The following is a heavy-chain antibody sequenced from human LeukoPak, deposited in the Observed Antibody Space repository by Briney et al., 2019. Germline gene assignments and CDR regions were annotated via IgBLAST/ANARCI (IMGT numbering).Heavy chain of an antibody. CDR2: IIPILGIA. CDR1: GGTFSSYA. J-gene: IGHJ5*02. V-gene: IGHV1-69*04. D-gene: IGHD2-15*01. CDR3: ARAISGGGGSPGNWFDP. Sequence: SVKVSCKASGGTFSSYAISWVRQAPGQGLEWMGRIIPILGIANYAQKFQGRVTITADKSTSTAYMELSSLRSEDTAVYYCARAISGGGGSPGNWFDPWGQGTLVTVPS.